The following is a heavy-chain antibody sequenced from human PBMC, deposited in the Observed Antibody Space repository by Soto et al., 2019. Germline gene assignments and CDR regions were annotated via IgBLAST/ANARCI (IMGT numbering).Heavy chain of an antibody. CDR1: GGSMSSYY. J-gene: IGHJ5*02. V-gene: IGHV4-59*01. CDR3: ARYGSGSSVWFDP. Sequence: QVQLQESGPGLVKPSETLSLTCTVSGGSMSSYYWSWIRQPPGQGLEWIGYIYYSGGTIYNPSLDSVVTISVDTSKNQFTLMLSSVTAADKAVYSCARYGSGSSVWFDPWGQGTLVTVSS. CDR2: IYYSGGT. D-gene: IGHD3-10*01.